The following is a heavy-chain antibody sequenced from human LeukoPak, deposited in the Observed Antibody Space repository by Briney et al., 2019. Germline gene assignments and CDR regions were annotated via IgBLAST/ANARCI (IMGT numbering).Heavy chain of an antibody. Sequence: SETLSLTCTVSGGSISSGTYYWNWIRQPAGKGLEWIGRIYTSGSTNYNPSLKSRVTISVDTSKNHFSLKLSSVTAADTAVYYCARRITIFGVVITRPFDYWGQGTLVTVSS. CDR1: GGSISSGTYY. J-gene: IGHJ4*02. CDR3: ARRITIFGVVITRPFDY. V-gene: IGHV4-61*02. CDR2: IYTSGST. D-gene: IGHD3-3*01.